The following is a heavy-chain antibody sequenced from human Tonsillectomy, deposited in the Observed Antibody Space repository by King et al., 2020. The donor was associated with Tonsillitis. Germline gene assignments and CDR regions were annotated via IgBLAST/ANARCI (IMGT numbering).Heavy chain of an antibody. CDR2: IWYDGSNK. CDR3: ARDRGEMATLDY. J-gene: IGHJ4*02. D-gene: IGHD5-24*01. CDR1: GFTFSSYG. V-gene: IGHV3-33*01. Sequence: VQLVESGGGVVQPGRSLRLSCAASGFTFSSYGMHWVRQAPGKGLEWVAVIWYDGSNKYYADSVKGRFTISRDNSKNTLYLQMNSLRAEDTAVYYSARDRGEMATLDYWGQGTLVTVSS.